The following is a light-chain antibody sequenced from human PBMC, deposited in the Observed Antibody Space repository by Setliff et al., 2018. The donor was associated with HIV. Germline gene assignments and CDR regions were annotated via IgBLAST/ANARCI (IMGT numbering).Light chain of an antibody. V-gene: IGLV2-23*02. CDR3: SSYTGSDTFEV. J-gene: IGLJ1*01. Sequence: QSALTQPASVSGSPGQAITISCTGNNSEIGTYDLVSWYQQHPGRAPRLTIFEVKRRPSGVSNRFSGSKSGNTASLTISGLQAEDEATYFCSSYTGSDTFEVFGTGTKVTVL. CDR1: NSEIGTYDL. CDR2: EVK.